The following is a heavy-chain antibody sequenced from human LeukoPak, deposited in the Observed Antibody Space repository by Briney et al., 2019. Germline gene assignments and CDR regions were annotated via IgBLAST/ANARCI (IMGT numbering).Heavy chain of an antibody. V-gene: IGHV4-30-4*01. J-gene: IGHJ4*02. CDR1: GFTFSSYAMH. Sequence: LRLSCAASGFTFSSYAMHWVRQAPGKGLEWIGYIYYSGSTYYNPSLKSRVTISVDTSKNQFSLKLSSVTAADTAVYYCARADWNYYFDYWGQGTLVTVSS. CDR2: IYYSGST. CDR3: ARADWNYYFDY. D-gene: IGHD1-7*01.